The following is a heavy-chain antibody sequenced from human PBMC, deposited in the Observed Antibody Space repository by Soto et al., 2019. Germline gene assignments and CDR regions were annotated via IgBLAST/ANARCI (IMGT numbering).Heavy chain of an antibody. Sequence: QLQLVESGGGVVQPGRSLRLSCAASGFTFSTYGMHWVRQAPGKGLEWVAVIYYDGSIKYYADSVKGRFTISRDNSKSRVDLQMNSLRAGATAIYYCARGPPSIRTWGWHFDLWGRGNLVNVSS. D-gene: IGHD7-27*01. J-gene: IGHJ2*01. V-gene: IGHV3-30*03. CDR2: IYYDGSIK. CDR1: GFTFSTYG. CDR3: ARGPPSIRTWGWHFDL.